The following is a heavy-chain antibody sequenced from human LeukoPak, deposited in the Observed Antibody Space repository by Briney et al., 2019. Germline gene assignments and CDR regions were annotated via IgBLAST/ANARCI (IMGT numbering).Heavy chain of an antibody. D-gene: IGHD6-13*01. J-gene: IGHJ6*03. CDR3: ARERSSPARQNRVFLSYYYYYYMDV. V-gene: IGHV4-59*01. CDR2: IYYSGST. Sequence: KASETLSLTCTVSGGSISSYYWSWIRQPPGKGLEWIGYIYYSGSTNYNPSLKSRVTISVDTSKNQFSLKLSSVTAADTAVYYCARERSSPARQNRVFLSYYYYYYMDVWGKGTTVTVSS. CDR1: GGSISSYY.